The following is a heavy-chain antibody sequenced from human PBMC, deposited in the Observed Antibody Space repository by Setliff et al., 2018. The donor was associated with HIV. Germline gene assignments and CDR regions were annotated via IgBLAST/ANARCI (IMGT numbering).Heavy chain of an antibody. V-gene: IGHV4-59*01. CDR1: GGSMSSYY. J-gene: IGHJ5*02. D-gene: IGHD3-10*01. CDR2: VYYRGST. CDR3: VGGIRGARFSP. Sequence: PSETLSLTCTVSGGSMSSYYWSWIRQTPGKGLEWIGYVYYRGSTNYNPSLKSRVTISIDTSNNQFSLKMTSMNAADTAVYYCVGGIRGARFSPWGQGTLVTVSS.